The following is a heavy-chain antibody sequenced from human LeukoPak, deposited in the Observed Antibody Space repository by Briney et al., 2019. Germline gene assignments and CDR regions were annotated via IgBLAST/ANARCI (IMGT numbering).Heavy chain of an antibody. CDR2: ISAYNGNT. V-gene: IGHV1-18*01. J-gene: IGHJ3*02. D-gene: IGHD5-18*01. CDR1: GYTFTSYG. CDR3: ARDRTAMASGAFDI. Sequence: ASVKVSCKASGYTFTSYGISWVRLAPGQGLEWMGWISAYNGNTNYAQKLQGRVTMTTDTSTSTAYMELRSLRSDDTAVYYCARDRTAMASGAFDIWGQGTMVTVSS.